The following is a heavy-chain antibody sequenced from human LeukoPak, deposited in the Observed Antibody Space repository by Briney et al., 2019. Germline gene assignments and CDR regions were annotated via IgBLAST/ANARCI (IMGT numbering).Heavy chain of an antibody. CDR1: GFTFDNYA. CDR3: ARALRRWLQFPYYFDY. V-gene: IGHV3-9*01. D-gene: IGHD5-24*01. Sequence: GRSLRLSCAASGFTFDNYAMNWVRQVPGKGLEWISLISWNSGTIGYADSVKGRFTISRDNAKNSLYLQMNSLRAEDTAVYYCARALRRWLQFPYYFDYWGQGTLVTVSS. CDR2: ISWNSGTI. J-gene: IGHJ4*02.